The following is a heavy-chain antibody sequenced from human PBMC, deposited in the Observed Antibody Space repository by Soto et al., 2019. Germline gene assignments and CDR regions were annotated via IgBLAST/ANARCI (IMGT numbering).Heavy chain of an antibody. CDR3: AMAGNYRYFDA. CDR2: ISSRGSA. Sequence: SETLSLTCTVSGGTVSSGGYYWSWIRQPPGKGLEWIGYISSRGSANYNPYLKSRITISVDTSKNQFSLKLTSVTAADTAVYYCAMAGNYRYFDAWGQGTLVTVSS. CDR1: GGTVSSGGYY. V-gene: IGHV4-61*08. J-gene: IGHJ4*02. D-gene: IGHD1-7*01.